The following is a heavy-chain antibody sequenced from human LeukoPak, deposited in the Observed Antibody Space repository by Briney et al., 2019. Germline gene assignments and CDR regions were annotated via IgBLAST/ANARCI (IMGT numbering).Heavy chain of an antibody. D-gene: IGHD3-22*01. CDR1: GFTFSSYA. CDR3: ARAGAPYYYDSSGYPQSNWFDP. Sequence: GGSLRLSCAASGFTFSSYAMHWVRQAPGKGLEWVAVISYDGSNKYCADSVKGRFTISRDNSKNTLYLQMNSLRAEDTAVYYCARAGAPYYYDSSGYPQSNWFDPWGQGTLVTVSS. CDR2: ISYDGSNK. J-gene: IGHJ5*02. V-gene: IGHV3-30-3*01.